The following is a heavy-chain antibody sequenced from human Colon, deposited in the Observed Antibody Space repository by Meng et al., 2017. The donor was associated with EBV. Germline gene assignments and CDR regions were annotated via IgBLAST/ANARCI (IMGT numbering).Heavy chain of an antibody. CDR3: ARHTFSGNPGGIDS. CDR1: GGPISRTGTC. J-gene: IGHJ4*02. V-gene: IGHV4-39*01. CDR2: QCHADDT. D-gene: IGHD4-23*01. Sequence: HRRESGLGRVKPSETLSLTCTVSGGPISRTGTCGGWIRQPPGKGLEWIGSQCHADDTYYNPSLMGRVTISVDTSKNQVSLKLTSVTAADTSIYYCARHTFSGNPGGIDSWGQGILVTVSS.